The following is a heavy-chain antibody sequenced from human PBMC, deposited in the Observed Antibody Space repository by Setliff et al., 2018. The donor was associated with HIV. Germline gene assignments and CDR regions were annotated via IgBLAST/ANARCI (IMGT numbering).Heavy chain of an antibody. CDR3: ARQAGHVGDHFDY. J-gene: IGHJ4*02. Sequence: SVKVSCKASGDIFSYQTYSWVRQAPGQGLEWMGSIIPMVGFANYEGKFQGRVTIIADASTNTTYLDLTSLRSEDTALYFCARQAGHVGDHFDYWGQGTLVTVTS. D-gene: IGHD2-21*01. CDR2: IIPMVGFA. CDR1: GDIFSYQT. V-gene: IGHV1-69*02.